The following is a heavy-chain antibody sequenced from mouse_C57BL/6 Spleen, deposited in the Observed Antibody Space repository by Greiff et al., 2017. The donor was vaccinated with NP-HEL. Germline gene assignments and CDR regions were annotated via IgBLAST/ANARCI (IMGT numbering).Heavy chain of an antibody. J-gene: IGHJ3*01. CDR3: ARESNYAWFAY. CDR2: ISYDGSN. D-gene: IGHD2-5*01. Sequence: DVQLQESGPGLVKPSQSLSLTCSVTGYSITSGYYWNWIRQFPGNKLEWMGYISYDGSNNYNPSLKNRISITRDTSKNQFFLKLNSVTTEDTATYYCARESNYAWFAYWGQGTLVTVSA. CDR1: GYSITSGYY. V-gene: IGHV3-6*01.